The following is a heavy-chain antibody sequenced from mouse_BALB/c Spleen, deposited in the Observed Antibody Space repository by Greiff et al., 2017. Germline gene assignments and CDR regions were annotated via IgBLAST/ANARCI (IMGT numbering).Heavy chain of an antibody. Sequence: EVHLVESGPGLVKPSQSLSLTCSVTGYSITSGYYWNWIRQFPGNKLEWMGYISYDGSNNYNPSLKNRISITRDTSKNQFFLKLNSVTTEDTATYYCAREGYRYAMDYWGQGTSVTVSS. CDR3: AREGYRYAMDY. V-gene: IGHV3-6*02. J-gene: IGHJ4*01. D-gene: IGHD2-14*01. CDR1: GYSITSGYY. CDR2: ISYDGSN.